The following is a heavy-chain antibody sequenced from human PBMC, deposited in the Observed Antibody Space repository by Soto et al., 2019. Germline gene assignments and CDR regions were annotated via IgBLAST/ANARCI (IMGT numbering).Heavy chain of an antibody. J-gene: IGHJ4*02. V-gene: IGHV4-31*03. CDR2: IYYSGST. D-gene: IGHD5-18*01. CDR3: ARGYGRNFDY. CDR1: GGSISSGGYY. Sequence: PSETMSITCTVSGGSISSGGYYWSWIRQHPGKGLEWIGYIYYSGSTNYNPSLKSRVTISVDTSKNQFSLKLSSVTAADTAVYYCARGYGRNFDYWGQGTLVTVSS.